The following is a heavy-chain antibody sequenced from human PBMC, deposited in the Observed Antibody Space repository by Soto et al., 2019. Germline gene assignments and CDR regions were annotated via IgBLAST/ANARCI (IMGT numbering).Heavy chain of an antibody. J-gene: IGHJ4*02. V-gene: IGHV4-34*01. CDR2: INHSGST. CDR1: GDSINSYS. Sequence: PSETLSLTCTVSGDSINSYSWPWIRQPPGKGLEWIGEINHSGSTNYNPSLKSRVTISVDTSKNQFSLKLSSVTAADTAVYYCATSQDIAVAGLSFAYWGQGTLVTVSS. D-gene: IGHD6-19*01. CDR3: ATSQDIAVAGLSFAY.